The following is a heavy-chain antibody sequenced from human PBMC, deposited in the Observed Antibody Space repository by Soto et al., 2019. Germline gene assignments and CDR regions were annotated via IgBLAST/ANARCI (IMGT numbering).Heavy chain of an antibody. CDR1: GGTFSSYA. J-gene: IGHJ4*02. Sequence: SVKVSCKASGGTFSSYAISWVRQAPGQGLEWMGGIIPIFGTANYAQKFQGRVTITADKFTSTAYMELSSLRSEDTAVYYCARGYYDSSGYYGLYFDYWGQGTLVTVSS. V-gene: IGHV1-69*06. CDR3: ARGYYDSSGYYGLYFDY. D-gene: IGHD3-22*01. CDR2: IIPIFGTA.